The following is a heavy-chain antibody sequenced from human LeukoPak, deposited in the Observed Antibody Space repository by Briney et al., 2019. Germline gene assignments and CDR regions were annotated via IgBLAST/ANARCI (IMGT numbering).Heavy chain of an antibody. CDR1: GGSISSYY. V-gene: IGHV4-4*07. D-gene: IGHD3-9*01. Sequence: SETLSLTCTVSGGSISSYYWSWIRQPAGKGLEWIGRIYTSGSTNYNPSLKSRVTMSVDTSKNQFSLKLSSVTAADTAVYYCARDGNYDILTGYPEYYFDYWSQGTLVTVSS. J-gene: IGHJ4*02. CDR3: ARDGNYDILTGYPEYYFDY. CDR2: IYTSGST.